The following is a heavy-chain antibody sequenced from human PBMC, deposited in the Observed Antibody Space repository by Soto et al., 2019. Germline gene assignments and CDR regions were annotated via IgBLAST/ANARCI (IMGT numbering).Heavy chain of an antibody. V-gene: IGHV4-34*01. CDR1: GGSFSGYY. CDR3: ASRVSRYYFDY. Sequence: SATRSLTCAVYGGSFSGYYWSWIRPPPGKGLEWIGEINHSGSTNYNPSLKSRVTISVDTSKNQFSLKLSSVTAVDTAVYYCASRVSRYYFDYWGQGTLVTVSS. J-gene: IGHJ4*02. CDR2: INHSGST. D-gene: IGHD2-8*01.